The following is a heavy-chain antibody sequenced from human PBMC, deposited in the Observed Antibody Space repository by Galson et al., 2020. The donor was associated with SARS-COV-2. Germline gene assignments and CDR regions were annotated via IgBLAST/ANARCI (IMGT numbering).Heavy chain of an antibody. CDR1: GYTFTSYD. Sequence: ASVKVSCKASGYTFTSYDINWVRQATGQGLEWMGWMNPNSGNTGYAQKFQGRVTMTRNTSISTAYMELSSLRSEDTAVYYCARGRDLTYRFDPWGQGTLVTVSS. CDR3: ARGRDLTYRFDP. V-gene: IGHV1-8*01. J-gene: IGHJ5*02. CDR2: MNPNSGNT. D-gene: IGHD1-20*01.